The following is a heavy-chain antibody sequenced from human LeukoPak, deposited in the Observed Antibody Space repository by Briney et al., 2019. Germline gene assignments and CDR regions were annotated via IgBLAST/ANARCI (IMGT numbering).Heavy chain of an antibody. CDR3: ATEGHYTVAFDI. CDR2: ISHDGSVK. CDR1: GFTFSSYA. J-gene: IGHJ3*02. Sequence: GGSLRLSCAASGFTFSSYAITWVRQAPGKGLEWVALISHDGSVKYYADSVKGRFTISRDNSKNTLYLQMNSLRAEDTAVYYCATEGHYTVAFDIWGQGTMVTVSS. V-gene: IGHV3-30*03. D-gene: IGHD3-10*01.